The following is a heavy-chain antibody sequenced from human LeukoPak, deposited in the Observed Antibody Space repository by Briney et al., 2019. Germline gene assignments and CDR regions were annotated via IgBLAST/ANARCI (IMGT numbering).Heavy chain of an antibody. Sequence: GASVKVSCKASGGTFSSYAISWVRQAPGQGLEWMGGIIPIFGTANYAQKFQGRVTITADESTSTAYMELSSLGSEDTAVYYCARTYSSSSRKAAKFDPWGQGTLVTVSS. D-gene: IGHD6-6*01. J-gene: IGHJ5*02. CDR1: GGTFSSYA. V-gene: IGHV1-69*13. CDR2: IIPIFGTA. CDR3: ARTYSSSSRKAAKFDP.